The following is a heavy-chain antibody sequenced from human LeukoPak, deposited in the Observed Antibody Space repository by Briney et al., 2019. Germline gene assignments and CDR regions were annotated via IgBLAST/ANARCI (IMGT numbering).Heavy chain of an antibody. V-gene: IGHV3-11*04. Sequence: GGSLRLSCAASGFTFSNAWMSWVRQAPGKGLEWVSYISSSGSTIYYADSVKGRFTISRDNAKNSLYLQMNSLRAEDTAVYYCARTGVPAAIVRWFDPWGQGTLVTVSS. CDR3: ARTGVPAAIVRWFDP. J-gene: IGHJ5*02. CDR1: GFTFSNAW. CDR2: ISSSGSTI. D-gene: IGHD2-2*02.